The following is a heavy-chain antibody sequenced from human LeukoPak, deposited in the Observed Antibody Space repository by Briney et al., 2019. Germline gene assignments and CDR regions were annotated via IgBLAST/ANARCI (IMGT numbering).Heavy chain of an antibody. D-gene: IGHD1-26*01. Sequence: SETLSLTCTVSGYSISSGYYWGWIRQPPGKGLEWIGSIYYSGRTYYDPSLKSRVTISVDTSKNQFSLKLSSVTAADTAVYYCASWGATHHSFDYWGQGTLVTVSS. CDR3: ASWGATHHSFDY. V-gene: IGHV4-38-2*02. J-gene: IGHJ4*02. CDR1: GYSISSGYY. CDR2: IYYSGRT.